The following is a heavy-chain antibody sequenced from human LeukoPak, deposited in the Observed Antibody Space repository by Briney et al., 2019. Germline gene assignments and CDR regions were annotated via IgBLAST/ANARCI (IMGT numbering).Heavy chain of an antibody. V-gene: IGHV3-30*18. Sequence: PGRSLRLSCAASGFTFSSYGMHWVRQAPGKGLEWVAVISYDGSNKYYADSVKGRFTISRDNSKNTLYLQMNSLRAEDTAVYYCAKSGLLGGGTHDYFDYWGQGTLVTVSS. CDR2: ISYDGSNK. CDR3: AKSGLLGGGTHDYFDY. J-gene: IGHJ4*02. CDR1: GFTFSSYG. D-gene: IGHD3-16*01.